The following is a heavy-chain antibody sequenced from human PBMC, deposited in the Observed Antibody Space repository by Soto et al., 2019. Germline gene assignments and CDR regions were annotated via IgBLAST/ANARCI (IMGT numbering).Heavy chain of an antibody. CDR3: AKDQGGRPDAFDI. CDR2: ISGSGGST. J-gene: IGHJ3*02. Sequence: PGGSLSLSCAASGVTFSSYAMSWVRQAPGKGLEWVSAISGSGGSTYYADSVKGRFTISRDNSKNTLYLQMNSLRAEDTAVYYCAKDQGGRPDAFDIWGQGTMVTVSS. V-gene: IGHV3-23*01. D-gene: IGHD1-26*01. CDR1: GVTFSSYA.